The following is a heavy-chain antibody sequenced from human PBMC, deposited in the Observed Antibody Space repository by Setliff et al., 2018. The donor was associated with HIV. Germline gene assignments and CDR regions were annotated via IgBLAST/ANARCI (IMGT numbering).Heavy chain of an antibody. D-gene: IGHD2-15*01. CDR2: IYHNGST. CDR3: AREVDYCSGRTCYSNGMDV. Sequence: SETLSLTCAVSGGSISSGGFSWSWVRQPPGKGLEWIGYIYHNGSTYYNPSLKSRVTISVDRSKNQFSLKLNSVTAADTAVYYCAREVDYCSGRTCYSNGMDVWGQGTTVTVSS. J-gene: IGHJ6*02. CDR1: GGSISSGGFS. V-gene: IGHV4-30-2*01.